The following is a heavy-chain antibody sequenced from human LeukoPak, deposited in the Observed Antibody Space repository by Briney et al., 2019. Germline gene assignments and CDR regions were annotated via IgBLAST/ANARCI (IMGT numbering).Heavy chain of an antibody. CDR3: ATLDLSSSGVIIQYPFDY. D-gene: IGHD3-10*01. V-gene: IGHV4-61*02. CDR1: GDSISSGDYY. J-gene: IGHJ4*02. CDR2: ISSSGST. Sequence: SETLSLTCTVSGDSISSGDYYWSWIRQPAGKGLEWIGRISSSGSTNYNPSLKSRVTISVDTSKNQFSLKLSSVTAADTAVYYCATLDLSSSGVIIQYPFDYWGQGTLVTVSS.